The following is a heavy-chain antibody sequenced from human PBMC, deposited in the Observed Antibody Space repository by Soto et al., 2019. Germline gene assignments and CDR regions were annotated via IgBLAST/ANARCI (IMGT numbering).Heavy chain of an antibody. CDR3: ARDGGYGGPY. Sequence: ASVKLSCKATRYTLTSYGISWARQAPGQGLEWMGWISAYNGNTNYAQKLQGRVTMTTDTSTSTAYMELRSLRSDDTAVYYCARDGGYGGPYWGQGTLVTVSS. CDR2: ISAYNGNT. D-gene: IGHD4-17*01. V-gene: IGHV1-18*01. J-gene: IGHJ4*02. CDR1: RYTLTSYG.